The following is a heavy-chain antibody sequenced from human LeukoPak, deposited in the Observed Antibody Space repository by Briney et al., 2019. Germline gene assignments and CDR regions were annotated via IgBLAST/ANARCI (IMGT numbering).Heavy chain of an antibody. J-gene: IGHJ4*02. CDR1: GFTFSSYS. CDR2: ISSSSSYI. CDR3: ARDPPESPKRYFDY. V-gene: IGHV3-21*01. Sequence: GGSLRLSCAASGFTFSSYSMNWDRQAPGKGLEWVSSISSSSSYIYYADSVKGRFTISRDNAKNSLYLQMNSLRAEDTAVYYCARDPPESPKRYFDYWGQGTLVTVSS.